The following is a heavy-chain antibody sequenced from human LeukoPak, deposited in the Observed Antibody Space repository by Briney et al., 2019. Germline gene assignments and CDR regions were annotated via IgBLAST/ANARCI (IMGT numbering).Heavy chain of an antibody. CDR2: IYYSGST. D-gene: IGHD3-10*01. V-gene: IGHV4-59*01. CDR1: GGSISSYY. CDR3: AREHYYGSGNNWFDP. J-gene: IGHJ5*02. Sequence: SETLSLTCTVSGGSISSYYWSWIRQPPGKGLEWIGYIYYSGSTNYNPSLKSRVTISVDTSKNQFSLKLSSVTAADTAVSYCAREHYYGSGNNWFDPWGQGTLVTVSS.